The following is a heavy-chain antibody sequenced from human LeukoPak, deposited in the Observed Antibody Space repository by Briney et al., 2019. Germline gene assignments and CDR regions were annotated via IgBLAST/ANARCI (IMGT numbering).Heavy chain of an antibody. V-gene: IGHV1-2*02. J-gene: IGHJ4*02. CDR3: ARGSGTSWFDY. Sequence: ASVKISCKASGYTFTANYMHWVRQAPGQGLEWMGWINPRSGGTNYGEKFRGRVTMTRDTSITTAYMELSSLRFDDTAVYYCARGSGTSWFDYWGQGTLVTVSS. CDR2: INPRSGGT. CDR1: GYTFTANY. D-gene: IGHD2-2*01.